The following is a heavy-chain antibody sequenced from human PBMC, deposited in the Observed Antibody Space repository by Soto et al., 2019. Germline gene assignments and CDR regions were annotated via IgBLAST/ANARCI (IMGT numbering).Heavy chain of an antibody. J-gene: IGHJ4*02. V-gene: IGHV4-31*03. D-gene: IGHD6-6*01. CDR2: IYYSGST. CDR1: GGSISSGGYY. CDR3: ARSDYSSSLVDY. Sequence: QVQLQESGPGLVKPSQTLSLTCTVSGGSISSGGYYWSWIRQHPGKGLEWIGYIYYSGSTNYNPSLKSRVTISVDTSKNQFSRKLSSVTAADTAVYYCARSDYSSSLVDYWGQGTLVTVSS.